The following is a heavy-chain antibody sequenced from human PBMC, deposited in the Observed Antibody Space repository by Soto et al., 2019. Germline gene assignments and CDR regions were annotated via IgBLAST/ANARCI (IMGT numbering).Heavy chain of an antibody. CDR1: GGTFSSYA. CDR2: IIPIFGTA. Sequence: QVQLVQSGAEVKKPGSSVKVSCKASGGTFSSYAISWVRQAPGQGLEWMGGIIPIFGTANYAQKFQGRVTITADESTRAVYMELSNLRSEDTDVYYCARVQYYYDSSGYSHYFDAVDIWGQGTMVSVSS. V-gene: IGHV1-69*01. D-gene: IGHD3-22*01. CDR3: ARVQYYYDSSGYSHYFDAVDI. J-gene: IGHJ3*02.